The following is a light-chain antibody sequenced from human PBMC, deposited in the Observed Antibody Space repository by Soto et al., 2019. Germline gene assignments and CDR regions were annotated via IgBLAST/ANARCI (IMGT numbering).Light chain of an antibody. Sequence: QSVLTQPASVSGSPGQSITISCTGTSSDVGLYDYVSWYQQHPGKAPQLMIYAVSNRPSGVSNRFSASKSGNTASLFISGLQAEDEADYYCRSNTSDSSYVFGSGTKVTV. V-gene: IGLV2-14*01. CDR1: SSDVGLYDY. CDR3: RSNTSDSSYV. J-gene: IGLJ1*01. CDR2: AVS.